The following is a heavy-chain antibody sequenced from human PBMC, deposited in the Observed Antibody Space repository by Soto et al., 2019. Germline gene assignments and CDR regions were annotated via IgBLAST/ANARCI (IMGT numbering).Heavy chain of an antibody. J-gene: IGHJ4*02. CDR1: GGSVRSVSFY. CDR2: AHHAGTT. Sequence: SETLSLTCTVSGGSVRSVSFYWSWIRQPPGKGLEYIGYAHHAGTTNYNPSLMSRVTISLDTSKNQFSLKLSSVTAADTAVYYCATVVPSGYSDYWGQGALVTVSS. V-gene: IGHV4-61*01. CDR3: ATVVPSGYSDY. D-gene: IGHD3-3*01.